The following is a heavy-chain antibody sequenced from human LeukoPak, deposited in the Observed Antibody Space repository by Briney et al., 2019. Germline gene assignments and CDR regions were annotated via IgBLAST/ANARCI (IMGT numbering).Heavy chain of an antibody. CDR3: ARVGYDSSGYLDY. CDR1: GFTFSSYS. CDR2: IRSGSSYI. D-gene: IGHD3-22*01. Sequence: GGSLRLSCAASGFTFSSYSMTWVRQAPGKGLEWVSSIRSGSSYIYYADSVKGRFTISRDNAKNSLYLQMNSLRADDKAVYYCARVGYDSSGYLDYWGQGTLVTVSS. V-gene: IGHV3-21*01. J-gene: IGHJ4*02.